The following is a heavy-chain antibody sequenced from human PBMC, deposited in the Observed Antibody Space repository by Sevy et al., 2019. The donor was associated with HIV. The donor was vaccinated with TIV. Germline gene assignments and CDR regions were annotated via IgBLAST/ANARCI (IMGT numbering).Heavy chain of an antibody. CDR2: TYYRSKWYN. D-gene: IGHD3-16*02. CDR3: ARDGLTYRGIDV. V-gene: IGHV6-1*01. J-gene: IGHJ6*02. CDR1: GDSVSSNSAA. Sequence: SQTLSLTCAISGDSVSSNSAAWNWIRQSPSRGLEWLGRTYYRSKWYNDYAVSVKSRITINPDTSKNQVSLQLNSVNPEEPAIYYCARDGLTYRGIDVWGQGTTVTVSS.